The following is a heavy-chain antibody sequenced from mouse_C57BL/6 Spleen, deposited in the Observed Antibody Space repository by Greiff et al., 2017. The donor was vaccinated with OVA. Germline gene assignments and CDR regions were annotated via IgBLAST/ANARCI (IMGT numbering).Heavy chain of an antibody. CDR2: IHPNSGST. Sequence: QVQLQQPGAELVKPGASVKLSCKASGYTFTSYWMHWVKQRPGQGLAWIGMIHPNSGSTNYNEKFKSKATLTVDKSYSPAYMQLSSLTSEDSAVYYCARPNGSAWFAYWGQGTLVTVSA. CDR3: ARPNGSAWFAY. D-gene: IGHD1-1*01. CDR1: GYTFTSYW. J-gene: IGHJ3*01. V-gene: IGHV1-64*01.